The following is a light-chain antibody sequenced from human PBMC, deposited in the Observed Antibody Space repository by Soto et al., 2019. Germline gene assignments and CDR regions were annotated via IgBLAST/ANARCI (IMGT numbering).Light chain of an antibody. Sequence: QSALTQPPSASGSLGQSVTISCTGTSSDTGDYNYVSWYQQHAGKAPKLMSYEVSQRPSGVPDRFSGSKSGNTASLTVSGLQAEDESDYDCGSYVGSKSFVFGGGTKLTVL. CDR2: EVS. V-gene: IGLV2-8*01. CDR3: GSYVGSKSFV. J-gene: IGLJ3*02. CDR1: SSDTGDYNY.